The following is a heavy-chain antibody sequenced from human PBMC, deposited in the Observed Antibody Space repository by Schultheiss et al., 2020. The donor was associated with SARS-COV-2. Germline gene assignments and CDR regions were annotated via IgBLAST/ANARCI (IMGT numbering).Heavy chain of an antibody. V-gene: IGHV3-30*14. CDR1: GFTFSSYA. J-gene: IGHJ6*02. Sequence: GESLKISCAASGFTFSSYAMHWVRQAPGKGLEWVAVISYDGSNKYYADSVKGRFTISRDNSKNTLYLQMGSLRAEDMAVYYCAREGAWIWSGYQFRHYYYGMDVWGQGTTVTVSS. D-gene: IGHD3-3*01. CDR2: ISYDGSNK. CDR3: AREGAWIWSGYQFRHYYYGMDV.